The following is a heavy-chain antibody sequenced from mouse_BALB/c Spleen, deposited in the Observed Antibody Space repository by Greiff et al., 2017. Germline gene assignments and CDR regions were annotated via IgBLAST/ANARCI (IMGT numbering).Heavy chain of an antibody. CDR1: GFNIKDTY. J-gene: IGHJ2*01. Sequence: VHVKQSGAELVKPGASVKLSCTASGFNIKDTYMHWVKQRPEQGLEWIGRIDPANGNTKYDPKFQGKATITADTSSNTAYLQLSSLTSEDTAVYYCARAYYGNTGFDYWGQGTTLTVSS. D-gene: IGHD2-10*01. CDR3: ARAYYGNTGFDY. CDR2: IDPANGNT. V-gene: IGHV14-3*02.